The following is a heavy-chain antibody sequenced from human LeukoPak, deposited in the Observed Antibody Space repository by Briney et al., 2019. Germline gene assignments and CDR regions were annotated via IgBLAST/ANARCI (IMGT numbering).Heavy chain of an antibody. CDR1: GYTFTSYG. V-gene: IGHV1-18*01. CDR2: ISAYNGNT. D-gene: IGHD6-13*01. Sequence: GASVKVSCKASGYTFTSYGISWVRQAPGQGLEWMGWISAYNGNTNYAQKLQGRVTITTDTSTSTAYMELRSLRSDDTAVYYCAISAADNYFDYWGQGTLVTVSS. CDR3: AISAADNYFDY. J-gene: IGHJ4*02.